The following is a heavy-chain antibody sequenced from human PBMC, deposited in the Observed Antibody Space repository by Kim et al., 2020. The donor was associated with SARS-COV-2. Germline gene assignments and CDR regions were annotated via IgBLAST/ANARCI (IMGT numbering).Heavy chain of an antibody. V-gene: IGHV3-13*04. CDR3: AREARDYSNFQTYWYFDL. J-gene: IGHJ2*01. CDR1: GFTFSSYD. Sequence: GGSLRLSCAASGFTFSSYDMHWVRQATGKGLEWVSAIGTAGDTYYPGSVKGRFTISRENAKNSLYLQMNSLRAGDTAVYYCAREARDYSNFQTYWYFDLWGRGTLVTVSS. CDR2: IGTAGDT. D-gene: IGHD4-4*01.